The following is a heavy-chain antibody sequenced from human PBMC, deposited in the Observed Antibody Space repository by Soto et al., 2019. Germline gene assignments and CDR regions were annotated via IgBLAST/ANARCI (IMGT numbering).Heavy chain of an antibody. D-gene: IGHD3-22*01. Sequence: GGSLRLSCAASGFTFSSYWMHWVRQAPGKGLVWVSRINSDGSSTSYADSVKGRFTISRDNAKNTLYLQMNSLRAEDTAVYYCGRVGYYDSSGYYRDYYYYGRTSGAKGPRSPSP. CDR1: GFTFSSYW. CDR2: INSDGSST. J-gene: IGHJ6*02. V-gene: IGHV3-74*01. CDR3: GRVGYYDSSGYYRDYYYYGRTS.